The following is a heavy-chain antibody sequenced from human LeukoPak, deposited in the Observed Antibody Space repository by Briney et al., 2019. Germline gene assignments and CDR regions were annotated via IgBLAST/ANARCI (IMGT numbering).Heavy chain of an antibody. CDR3: AKDRSDNTTWYVGSH. Sequence: PGGSLRLSCAASGFTFSSYWMSWVRQAPGKGLEWVSSISGSGDSTYYADSVKGRFTISRDNSKTTLYLQMNSLRADDTAVYYCAKDRSDNTTWYVGSHWGQGTLVTVSS. D-gene: IGHD6-13*01. J-gene: IGHJ4*02. V-gene: IGHV3-23*01. CDR1: GFTFSSYW. CDR2: ISGSGDST.